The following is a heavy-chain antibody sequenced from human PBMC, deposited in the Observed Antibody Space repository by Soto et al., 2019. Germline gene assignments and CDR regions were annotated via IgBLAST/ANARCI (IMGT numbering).Heavy chain of an antibody. Sequence: QVQLVESGGGVVQPGRSPRLSCAASGFTFNNYGMHWVRQAPGKGLERVATISNDGSDKYYADSVKGRLTISRDNSKNTVYLQMNSLRAEETTVYYCAKDQGIAASHGIDWGQGTMVTVSS. J-gene: IGHJ3*01. CDR2: ISNDGSDK. D-gene: IGHD6-13*01. V-gene: IGHV3-30*18. CDR1: GFTFNNYG. CDR3: AKDQGIAASHGID.